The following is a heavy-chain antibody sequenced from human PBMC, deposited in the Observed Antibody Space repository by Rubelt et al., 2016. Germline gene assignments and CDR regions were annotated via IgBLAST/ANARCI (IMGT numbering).Heavy chain of an antibody. J-gene: IGHJ6*02. V-gene: IGHV3-30*04. CDR3: AKVLVAGTYYYYGMDV. Sequence: VQLVESGGGLVQPGRSLRLSCAASGFTFDDYIMHWVRQAPGKGLEWVAVISNDGSNKYYADSVKGRLTISRDNSKNTLYLQMNSLRAEDTAVYDCAKVLVAGTYYYYGMDVWGQGTTVTVSS. CDR2: ISNDGSNK. CDR1: GFTFDDYI. D-gene: IGHD6-19*01.